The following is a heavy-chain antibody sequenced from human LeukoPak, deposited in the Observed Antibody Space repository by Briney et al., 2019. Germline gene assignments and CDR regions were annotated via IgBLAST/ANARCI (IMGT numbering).Heavy chain of an antibody. V-gene: IGHV1-69*06. CDR2: IIPIVGTA. CDR3: ASRGSSLHYYYYMDV. Sequence: SVKVSCKASGGTFSSYAISWVRQAPGQGLEWMGGIIPIVGTANYAQKFQGRVTITADKSTSTAYMELSSLRSEDTAVYYCASRGSSLHYYYYMDVWGKGTTVTVSS. D-gene: IGHD6-13*01. CDR1: GGTFSSYA. J-gene: IGHJ6*03.